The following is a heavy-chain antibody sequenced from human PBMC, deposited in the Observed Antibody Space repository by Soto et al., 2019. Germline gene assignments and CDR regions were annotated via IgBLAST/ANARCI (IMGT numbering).Heavy chain of an antibody. J-gene: IGHJ6*02. D-gene: IGHD2-2*01. CDR1: GYTFTGYY. CDR2: INPQTGGT. Sequence: ASVKVSCKASGYTFTGYYIHWVREAPGQGLEWMGWINPQTGGTSYAQKFKGRVTLSRDTSINTAYLELSRLRFDDAAVYFCARERYQVISDGMDVWGQGTTVTVSS. CDR3: ARERYQVISDGMDV. V-gene: IGHV1-2*02.